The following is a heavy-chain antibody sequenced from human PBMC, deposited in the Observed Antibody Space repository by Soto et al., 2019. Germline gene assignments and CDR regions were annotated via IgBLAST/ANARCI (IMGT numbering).Heavy chain of an antibody. CDR3: AKTATYVDGYDNTGYSSEDY. J-gene: IGHJ4*01. V-gene: IGHV3-30*18. CDR2: ISHDGSKR. CDR1: GFTFSDFG. D-gene: IGHD3-22*01. Sequence: VQLVESGGGVVLPGRSVRLSCEVSGFTFSDFGLDWVRQAPGKGLEWVAIISHDGSKRFYADSVKGRFTISRDNSKNTLYLQMSSLSPEDTALYYCAKTATYVDGYDNTGYSSEDYWGHGTLVTLSS.